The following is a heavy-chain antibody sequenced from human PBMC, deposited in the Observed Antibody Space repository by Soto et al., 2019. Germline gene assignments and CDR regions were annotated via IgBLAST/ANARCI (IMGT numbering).Heavy chain of an antibody. V-gene: IGHV1-18*01. Sequence: ASVKVSCKTSGYTFTRNGISWVRQAPGQGLEWMGWISPKSGSIKYAQKFQGRVIMTTDTSASTAYMEVRSLRSDDTAVYYCVKDRDSNSWPSRDVWGPGTTVTV. J-gene: IGHJ6*02. D-gene: IGHD3-22*01. CDR2: ISPKSGSI. CDR1: GYTFTRNG. CDR3: VKDRDSNSWPSRDV.